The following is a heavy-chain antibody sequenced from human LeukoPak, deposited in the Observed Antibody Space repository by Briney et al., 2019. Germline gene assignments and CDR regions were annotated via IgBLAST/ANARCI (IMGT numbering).Heavy chain of an antibody. D-gene: IGHD3-9*01. Sequence: SETLALTCAVYGGSFSGYYWSWIRPPPGKGLEWIGEINNSGSTNYNPSLKGRVTISVDTSKTQFSLKLSSVTAADTALYYCARARRDLMLTGHYSHDYWGQGTPVTVSS. CDR1: GGSFSGYY. V-gene: IGHV4-34*01. J-gene: IGHJ4*02. CDR3: ARARRDLMLTGHYSHDY. CDR2: INNSGST.